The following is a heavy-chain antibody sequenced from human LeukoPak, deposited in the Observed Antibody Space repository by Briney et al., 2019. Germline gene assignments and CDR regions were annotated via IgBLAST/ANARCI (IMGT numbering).Heavy chain of an antibody. D-gene: IGHD3-9*01. CDR1: GFTIGGCA. CDR2: ISGSGAYT. V-gene: IGHV3-23*01. CDR3: AKDLTGYYRPFDN. Sequence: GGSLRLSCVASGFTIGGCAMSWVRQAPGKGLEWVSAISGSGAYTYYADSVKGLFTISRDNSKNTLYLQMNTLRAEDTGVYYCAKDLTGYYRPFDNWGQGTLVTVSS. J-gene: IGHJ4*02.